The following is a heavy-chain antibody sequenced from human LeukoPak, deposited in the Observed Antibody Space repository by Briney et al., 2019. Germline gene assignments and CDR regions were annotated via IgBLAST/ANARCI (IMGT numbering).Heavy chain of an antibody. CDR1: GYTFTGYY. V-gene: IGHV1-2*02. CDR2: INPNSGGT. J-gene: IGHJ4*02. D-gene: IGHD4-17*01. CDR3: ASHATTVTTMFDY. Sequence: ASVKVSCKASGYTFTGYYMHWVRQAPGQGLEWMGWINPNSGGTNYAQKFQGRATMTRDTSISTAYMELSRLRSDDTAVYYCASHATTVTTMFDYWGQGTLVTVSS.